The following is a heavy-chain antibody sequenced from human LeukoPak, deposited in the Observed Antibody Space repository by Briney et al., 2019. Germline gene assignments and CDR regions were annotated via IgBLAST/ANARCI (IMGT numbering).Heavy chain of an antibody. J-gene: IGHJ3*02. Sequence: GGSLRLSCAASGFTVSSNYMSWVRQAPGKGLEWVSVIYSGSNTYYADSVKGRFTISRDNSKNTLYLQMNSLRAEDTAVYYCARESMTTVTTHAFDIWGQGTMVTVSS. D-gene: IGHD4-17*01. CDR1: GFTVSSNY. V-gene: IGHV3-53*01. CDR2: IYSGSNT. CDR3: ARESMTTVTTHAFDI.